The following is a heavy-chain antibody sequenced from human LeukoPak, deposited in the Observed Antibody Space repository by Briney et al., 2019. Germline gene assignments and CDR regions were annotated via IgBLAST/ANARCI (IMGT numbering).Heavy chain of an antibody. J-gene: IGHJ4*02. CDR2: INHSGST. CDR3: ARGGSGATKTNSQKVGYFDY. D-gene: IGHD1-26*01. V-gene: IGHV4-34*01. Sequence: PSETLSLTCAVYGGSFSSYYWSWIRQPPGKGLEWLGEINHSGSTNYNPSLKSRVTISVDTSKNQFSLKLSSVTAADTAVYYCARGGSGATKTNSQKVGYFDYWGQGTLVTVSS. CDR1: GGSFSSYY.